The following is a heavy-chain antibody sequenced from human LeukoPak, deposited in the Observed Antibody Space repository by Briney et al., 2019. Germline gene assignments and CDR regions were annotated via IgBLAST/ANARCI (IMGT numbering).Heavy chain of an antibody. D-gene: IGHD3-22*01. CDR1: GGSISSRSYF. CDR2: IYYSGTT. Sequence: SETLSLTCTVTGGSISSRSYFWGWIRQPPGKGLEWLGSIYYSGTTYYNASLKSRLTISVDTSKNQFSLKLSSVTAADTAVYYCASYYDSSGYYNWFDPWGQGTLVTVSS. CDR3: ASYYDSSGYYNWFDP. V-gene: IGHV4-39*01. J-gene: IGHJ5*02.